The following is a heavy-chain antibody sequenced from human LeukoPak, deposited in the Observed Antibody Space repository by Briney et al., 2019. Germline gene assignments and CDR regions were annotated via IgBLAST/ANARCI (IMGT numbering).Heavy chain of an antibody. CDR2: INHSGST. CDR3: ARWRAAARLYWFDP. V-gene: IGHV4-34*01. J-gene: IGHJ5*02. Sequence: SETLSLTCAVYGGSFSGYYWSWIRQPPGKGLEWNGEINHSGSTNYNPSLKSRVTISVDTSKNQFSLKLSSVTAADTAVCYCARWRAAARLYWFDPWGQGTLLTVSS. D-gene: IGHD6-13*01. CDR1: GGSFSGYY.